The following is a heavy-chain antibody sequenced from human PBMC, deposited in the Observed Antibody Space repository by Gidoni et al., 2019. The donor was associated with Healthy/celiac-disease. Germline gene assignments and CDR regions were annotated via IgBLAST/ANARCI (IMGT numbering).Heavy chain of an antibody. Sequence: QVQLQESGPGLVKPSETLSLTCTVSGYSISSGYYWGWIRQPPGKGLEWIGSIYHSGSTYYNPSLKSRVTISVDTSKNQFSRKLSSVTAADTAVYYCARARAAAFDIWGQGTMVTVSS. CDR2: IYHSGST. J-gene: IGHJ3*02. V-gene: IGHV4-38-2*02. CDR3: ARARAAAFDI. CDR1: GYSISSGYY.